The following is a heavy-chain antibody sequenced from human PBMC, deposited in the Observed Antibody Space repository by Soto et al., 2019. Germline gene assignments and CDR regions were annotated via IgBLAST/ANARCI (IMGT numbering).Heavy chain of an antibody. Sequence: QVLLQQWGAGRLKPSETMSVTCAVYGGSFIDYSWGWIRQSPGTGLEWIGEINHSGSANYNPSLKSRVTISVDTSKNQFSLKLYSVTAADAAVYYCARVSDYWSQGTLVTVSS. CDR3: ARVSDY. V-gene: IGHV4-34*01. CDR2: INHSGSA. CDR1: GGSFIDYS. J-gene: IGHJ4*02.